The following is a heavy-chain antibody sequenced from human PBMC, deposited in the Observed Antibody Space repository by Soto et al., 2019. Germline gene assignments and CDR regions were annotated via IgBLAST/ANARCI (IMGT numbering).Heavy chain of an antibody. CDR1: GFTFTTYP. Sequence: EVQLLESGGGLVQPGGSLRLSCAAFGFTFTTYPMSSVHQAPGKGLEWVSGISGSGISTYYAESVKGRFTISRDNSKNRVFLQMNSLSAEDTAVYYCAKPPVITASYYYQDMDVWGQGTTVTVSS. D-gene: IGHD4-4*01. CDR2: ISGSGIST. CDR3: AKPPVITASYYYQDMDV. J-gene: IGHJ6*02. V-gene: IGHV3-23*01.